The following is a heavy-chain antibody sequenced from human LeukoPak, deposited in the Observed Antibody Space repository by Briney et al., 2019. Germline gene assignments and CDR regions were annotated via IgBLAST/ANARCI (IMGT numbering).Heavy chain of an antibody. CDR1: GYXFTGYY. CDR3: ARDGAVAGTAYPEY. Sequence: ASVKVSCKASGYXFTGYYIHWVRQAPGQGLEWMGWINPNSGGTKYAQKFQGRVTMTRDTSISTAYMELSSLTSDDTALYYCARDGAVAGTAYPEYWGQGALVTVSS. J-gene: IGHJ4*02. V-gene: IGHV1-2*02. CDR2: INPNSGGT. D-gene: IGHD6-19*01.